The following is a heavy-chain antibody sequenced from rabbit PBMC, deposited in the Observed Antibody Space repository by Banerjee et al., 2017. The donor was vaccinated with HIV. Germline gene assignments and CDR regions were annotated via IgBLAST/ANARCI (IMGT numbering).Heavy chain of an antibody. CDR1: GIDLSTYG. D-gene: IGHD4-1*01. Sequence: QEQLEESGGDLVQPEGSLTLTCKASGIDLSTYGISWVRQAPGKGLEWIACINTNSGNAVYASWAKGRFTISKTSWTTVTLQMTSLTAADTATYFCARDLAGVIGWNFGLWGPGTLVTVS. CDR2: INTNSGNA. J-gene: IGHJ4*01. CDR3: ARDLAGVIGWNFGL. V-gene: IGHV1S45*01.